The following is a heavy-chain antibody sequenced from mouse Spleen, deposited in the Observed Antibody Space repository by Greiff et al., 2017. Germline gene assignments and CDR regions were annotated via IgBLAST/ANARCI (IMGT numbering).Heavy chain of an antibody. V-gene: IGHV5-17*01. J-gene: IGHJ4*01. CDR2: ISSGSSTI. CDR3: ARRTTATDYAMDY. D-gene: IGHD1-2*01. CDR1: GFTFSDYG. Sequence: EVKVEESGGGLVKPGGSLKLSCAASGFTFSDYGMHWVRQAPEKGLEWVAYISSGSSTIYYADTVKGRFTISRDNAKNTLFLQMTSLRSEDTAMYYCARRTTATDYAMDYWGQGTSVTVSS.